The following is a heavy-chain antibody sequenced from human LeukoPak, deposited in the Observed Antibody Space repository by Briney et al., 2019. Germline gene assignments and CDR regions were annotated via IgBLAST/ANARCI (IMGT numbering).Heavy chain of an antibody. J-gene: IGHJ5*02. V-gene: IGHV3-30-3*01. D-gene: IGHD5-18*01. CDR3: VSLGVYSYGYSSWFDP. CDR1: GFTFSSYA. Sequence: GGSLRLSCAASGFTFSSYAMHWVRLAPGKGLEWVAVISDDGSNKYYADSVKGRFTISRDNSKNTLYLQMNSLRAEDTAVYYCVSLGVYSYGYSSWFDPWGQGTLVTVSS. CDR2: ISDDGSNK.